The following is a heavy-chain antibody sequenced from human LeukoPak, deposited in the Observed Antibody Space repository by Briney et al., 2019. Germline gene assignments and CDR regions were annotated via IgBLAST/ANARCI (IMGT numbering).Heavy chain of an antibody. CDR2: IWYDGSNK. J-gene: IGHJ4*02. CDR1: GFTFSSYG. V-gene: IGHV3-33*01. Sequence: PGRSLRLSCAASGFTFSSYGMHWVRQAPGKGLEWVAVIWYDGSNKYYADSVKGRFTISRDNSKNTLYLQMNSLRAEDTAVYYCARFGDYDPLFDYWGQGTLVTVSS. CDR3: ARFGDYDPLFDY. D-gene: IGHD4-17*01.